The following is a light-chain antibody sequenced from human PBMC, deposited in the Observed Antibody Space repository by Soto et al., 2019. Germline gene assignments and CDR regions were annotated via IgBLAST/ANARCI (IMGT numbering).Light chain of an antibody. Sequence: QSALTQPASVSGSPGQSITISCTGTGSDVGGYNYVSWYQHHPGKAPRLIIYEVVQRPSGVPDRFSGSKSGNTASLTVSGLQAADEADYFCKSYAGSNTYVFGSGTKLTVL. V-gene: IGLV2-8*01. CDR2: EVV. CDR1: GSDVGGYNY. J-gene: IGLJ1*01. CDR3: KSYAGSNTYV.